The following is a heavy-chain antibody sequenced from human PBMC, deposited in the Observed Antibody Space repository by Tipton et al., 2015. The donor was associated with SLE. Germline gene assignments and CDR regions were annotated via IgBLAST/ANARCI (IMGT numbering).Heavy chain of an antibody. V-gene: IGHV3-7*03. CDR2: IKQDGSEK. CDR3: ARGYCSSTSCYGYFDY. Sequence: SLRLSCAASGFTFSSYWMSWVRQAPGKGLEWVANIKQDGSEKFYVDSVKGRFTISRDNAKNSLYLQINRLRAEDTALYYCARGYCSSTSCYGYFDYWGQGTLVTVSS. CDR1: GFTFSSYW. J-gene: IGHJ4*02. D-gene: IGHD2-2*01.